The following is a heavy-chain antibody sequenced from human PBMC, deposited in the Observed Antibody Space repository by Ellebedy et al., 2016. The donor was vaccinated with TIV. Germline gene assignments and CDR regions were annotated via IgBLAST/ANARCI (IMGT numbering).Heavy chain of an antibody. CDR1: GGSITSYS. D-gene: IGHD3-10*01. Sequence: GSLRLSXTVSGGSITSYSWSWIRQPAGKGLEWIGRIYTSGSTNYNPSLKSRVTMSVDTSKNQFSLKLSSLTAADTAVYYCATGIGRNSYYHYYMNVWGKGTTVTVSS. J-gene: IGHJ6*03. CDR3: ATGIGRNSYYHYYMNV. CDR2: IYTSGST. V-gene: IGHV4-4*07.